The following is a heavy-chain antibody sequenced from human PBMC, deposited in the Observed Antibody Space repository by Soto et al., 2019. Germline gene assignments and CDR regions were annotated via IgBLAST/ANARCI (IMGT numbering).Heavy chain of an antibody. V-gene: IGHV2-5*01. D-gene: IGHD5-12*01. J-gene: IGHJ5*02. CDR3: EHRGYGDYPRDNWFAP. CDR1: GFSRNTGGAG. CDR2: IYWNEAK. Sequence: QITLKAYGPTLVTPTQTLTLTCTFSGFSRNTGGAGVCWIRNRAREALECLALIYWNEAKLYSPSMKSRLTITKDTPKSQVVLKSTTKVPVDTATYDCEHRGYGDYPRDNWFAPRGEGTQVTVS.